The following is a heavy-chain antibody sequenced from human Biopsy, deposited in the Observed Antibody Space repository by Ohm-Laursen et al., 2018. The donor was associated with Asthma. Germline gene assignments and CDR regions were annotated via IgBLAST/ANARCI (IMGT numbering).Heavy chain of an antibody. Sequence: QTLSLTCIVSRGYVRTYDYRWAWIRQPPGKGLEWLGSAFHSGTTDYTPSVARRLSKSVDTTRNQFSMTLSSVTAADTAVYFCARVAVYGDIFFAIDVWGQGTTVSVS. V-gene: IGHV4-30-4*01. CDR3: ARVAVYGDIFFAIDV. D-gene: IGHD5-24*01. CDR2: AFHSGTT. CDR1: RGYVRTYDYR. J-gene: IGHJ6*02.